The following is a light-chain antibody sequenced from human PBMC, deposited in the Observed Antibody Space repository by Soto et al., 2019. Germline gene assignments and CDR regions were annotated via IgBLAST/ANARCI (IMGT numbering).Light chain of an antibody. CDR3: QQYYSTPLT. Sequence: DIVMTQSPDSLAVSLGERATIGCKSSQSVLYSSNNKNYLAWYQQKPGQPPKLLIYWASTRESGVPDRFSGSGSGTDFTLTISSLQAEDVAVYYCQQYYSTPLTFGGGTKVDIK. J-gene: IGKJ4*01. CDR1: QSVLYSSNNKNY. CDR2: WAS. V-gene: IGKV4-1*01.